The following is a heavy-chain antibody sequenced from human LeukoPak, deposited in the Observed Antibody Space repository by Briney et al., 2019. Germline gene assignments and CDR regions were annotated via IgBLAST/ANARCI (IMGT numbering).Heavy chain of an antibody. CDR3: ARAGRHDLFDY. Sequence: PSETLSLTCAVSGRSISSGGYSWNWIRQPPGRGLEWIGYIYYSGTTYYNPSLKSRLTISVDTSKNQFSLRLSSVTAADTAVYYCARAGRHDLFDYWGQGTLVTVSS. V-gene: IGHV4-30-4*07. CDR1: GRSISSGGYS. CDR2: IYYSGTT. J-gene: IGHJ4*02.